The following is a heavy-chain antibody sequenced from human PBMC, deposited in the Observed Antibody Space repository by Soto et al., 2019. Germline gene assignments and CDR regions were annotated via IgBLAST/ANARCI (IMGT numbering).Heavy chain of an antibody. CDR1: GGSISSYY. Sequence: SETLSLTCTVSGGSISSYYWSWIRQPPGKGLEWIGYIYYSGSTNYNPSLKSRVTISVDTSKNQFSLKLSSVTAADTAVYYCARGHYDILTGYFYRSCWFDPWGQGTLVTVSS. D-gene: IGHD3-9*01. J-gene: IGHJ5*02. V-gene: IGHV4-59*01. CDR2: IYYSGST. CDR3: ARGHYDILTGYFYRSCWFDP.